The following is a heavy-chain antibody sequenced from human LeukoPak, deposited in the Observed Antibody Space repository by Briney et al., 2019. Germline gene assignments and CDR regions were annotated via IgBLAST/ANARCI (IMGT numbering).Heavy chain of an antibody. CDR3: ARDLQEQPNYYYYYMDV. J-gene: IGHJ6*03. D-gene: IGHD6-13*01. CDR1: GFTFSSYS. CDR2: ISSSSSTI. V-gene: IGHV3-48*01. Sequence: PGGSLRLSCAASGFTFSSYSMNWVRQAPGKGLEWVSYISSSSSTIYYADSVKGRFTISRDNAKNSLYLQMNSLRAEDTAVYYCARDLQEQPNYYYYYMDVWGKGTTVTVSS.